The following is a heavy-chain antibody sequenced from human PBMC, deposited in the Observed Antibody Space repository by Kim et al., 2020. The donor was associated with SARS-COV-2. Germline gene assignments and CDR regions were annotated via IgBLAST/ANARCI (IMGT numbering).Heavy chain of an antibody. D-gene: IGHD3-10*01. V-gene: IGHV1-69*13. J-gene: IGHJ6*02. CDR2: IIPIFGTA. Sequence: SVKVSCKASGGTFSSYAISWVRQAPGQGLEWMGGIIPIFGTANYAQKFQGRVTITADESTSTAYMELSSLRSEDTAVYYCARDHMVRGVINGMDVWGQGTTVTVSS. CDR3: ARDHMVRGVINGMDV. CDR1: GGTFSSYA.